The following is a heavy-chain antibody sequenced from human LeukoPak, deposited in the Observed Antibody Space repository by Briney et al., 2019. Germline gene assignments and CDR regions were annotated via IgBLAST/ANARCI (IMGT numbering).Heavy chain of an antibody. CDR3: ARGRFHERWLQPTLLDY. CDR1: GFTFSAYG. D-gene: IGHD5-24*01. V-gene: IGHV3-30*02. CDR2: VRYDGSNK. J-gene: IGHJ4*02. Sequence: PGGSLRLSCAASGFTFSAYGMHWVRQAPGKGLEWLAFVRYDGSNKYYADSVKGRFTISRDNAKNSLYLQMNSLRAEDTAVYYCARGRFHERWLQPTLLDYWGQGTLVTVSS.